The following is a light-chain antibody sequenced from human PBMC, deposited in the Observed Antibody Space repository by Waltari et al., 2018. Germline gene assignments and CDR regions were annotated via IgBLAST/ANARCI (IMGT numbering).Light chain of an antibody. V-gene: IGKV3-15*01. J-gene: IGKJ2*01. CDR2: GAS. CDR3: QQYNNWLMYT. Sequence: EIVMTQSPATLSVSPGERAPPSCRASQSVSSNLAWYQQKPGQAPRLLIYGASTRATGIPARFSGSGSGTEFTLTISSLQSEDFAVYYCQQYNNWLMYTFGQGTKLEIK. CDR1: QSVSSN.